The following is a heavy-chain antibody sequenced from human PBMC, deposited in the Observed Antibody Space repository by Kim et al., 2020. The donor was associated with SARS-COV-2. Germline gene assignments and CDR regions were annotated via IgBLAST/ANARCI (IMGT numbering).Heavy chain of an antibody. CDR2: FSGSGGST. V-gene: IGHV3-23*01. Sequence: GGSLRLSCAASGFTFSGYAIGGVRQAPGKGLEWVSAFSGSGGSTYSADSVKGRFTISRDNSKNTLYLQMNSLRAEDTAVYYCAKDHPPYTTMVRGVSHYFDYWGQGTLVTVSS. J-gene: IGHJ4*02. CDR3: AKDHPPYTTMVRGVSHYFDY. CDR1: GFTFSGYA. D-gene: IGHD3-10*01.